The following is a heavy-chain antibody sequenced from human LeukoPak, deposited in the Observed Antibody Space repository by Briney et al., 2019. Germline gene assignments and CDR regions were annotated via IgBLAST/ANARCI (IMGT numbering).Heavy chain of an antibody. CDR3: ARDTSGYSSGWRFDY. J-gene: IGHJ4*02. V-gene: IGHV4-39*02. CDR2: IYYSGST. CDR1: GGSISSSSYY. Sequence: PSETLSLTCTVSGGSISSSSYYWGWIRQPPGKGLEWIGSIYYSGSTYYNPSLKSRVTISVDTSKNQFSLKLSSVTAADTAVYYCARDTSGYSSGWRFDYWGQGTLVTVSS. D-gene: IGHD6-19*01.